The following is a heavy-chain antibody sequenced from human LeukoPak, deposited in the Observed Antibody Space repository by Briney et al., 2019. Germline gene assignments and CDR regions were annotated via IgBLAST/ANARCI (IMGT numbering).Heavy chain of an antibody. CDR1: GFTFSSYA. Sequence: GSLRLSCAASGFTFSSYAMSWVRQAPGKGLEYVSAISSNGGSTYYANSVKGRFTISRDNSKNTLYLQMGSLRAEDMAVYYCARTPNSYGYSYLFDYWGQGTLVTVSS. V-gene: IGHV3-64*01. D-gene: IGHD5-18*01. J-gene: IGHJ4*02. CDR3: ARTPNSYGYSYLFDY. CDR2: ISSNGGST.